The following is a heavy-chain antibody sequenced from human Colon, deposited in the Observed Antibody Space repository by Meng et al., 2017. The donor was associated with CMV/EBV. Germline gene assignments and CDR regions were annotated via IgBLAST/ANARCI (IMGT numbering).Heavy chain of an antibody. CDR2: IYSDGTT. Sequence: GQLGGAGGGFIQPGGSLRLACTASGFIVNDAYMNWVRQAPGKGLEWVSVIYSDGTTYYADSVKGRFTISRDTSKNTVYLQMSSLRVDDTAVYYCAKAHNTYDNWFDPWGQGTLVTVSS. J-gene: IGHJ5*02. CDR3: AKAHNTYDNWFDP. D-gene: IGHD3-9*01. V-gene: IGHV3-53*01. CDR1: GFIVNDAY.